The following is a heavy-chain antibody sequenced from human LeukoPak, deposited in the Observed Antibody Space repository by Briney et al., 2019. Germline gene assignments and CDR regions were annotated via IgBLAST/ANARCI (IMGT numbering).Heavy chain of an antibody. CDR2: IKQDGSEK. V-gene: IGHV3-7*03. D-gene: IGHD3-3*01. CDR3: ARAPRSIFGVVIDYYYGMDV. J-gene: IGHJ6*02. CDR1: GFTFSSYW. Sequence: GGSLRLSCAASGFTFSSYWMSWVRQAPGKGLEWVANIKQDGSEKYYVDSVKGRFTISRDNAKNSLYLQMNSLRAEDTAVYYCARAPRSIFGVVIDYYYGMDVWGQRTTVAVSS.